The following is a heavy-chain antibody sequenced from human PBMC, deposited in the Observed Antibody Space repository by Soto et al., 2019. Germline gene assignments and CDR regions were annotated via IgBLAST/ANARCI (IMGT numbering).Heavy chain of an antibody. CDR3: ARDPFDKSSSSMDV. CDR1: GGTFGSYA. J-gene: IGHJ6*02. CDR2: IIPIFGTA. D-gene: IGHD6-6*01. Sequence: QVQLVQSGAEVKKPGSSVKVSCKASGGTFGSYAISWVRQAPGQGLEWMGGIIPIFGTANYAQKFQGRVTITADESTSTAYRELSSLRSEDTAVYYCARDPFDKSSSSMDVWGQGTTVTVSS. V-gene: IGHV1-69*01.